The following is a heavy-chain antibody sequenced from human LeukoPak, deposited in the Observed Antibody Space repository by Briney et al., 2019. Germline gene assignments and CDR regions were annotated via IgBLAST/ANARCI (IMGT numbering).Heavy chain of an antibody. CDR2: ISYDGTNK. D-gene: IGHD3-10*01. CDR3: AKAVGFGEAYGMDV. J-gene: IGHJ6*02. Sequence: GGSLRPSCAASGFTFSNYAIHWIRQGPGKGLKWVAIISYDGTNKYYADSVKGRFSISRDNSKNTLYLQMNSLRPEDTAVYYCAKAVGFGEAYGMDVWGQGTTVTVPS. CDR1: GFTFSNYA. V-gene: IGHV3-30*18.